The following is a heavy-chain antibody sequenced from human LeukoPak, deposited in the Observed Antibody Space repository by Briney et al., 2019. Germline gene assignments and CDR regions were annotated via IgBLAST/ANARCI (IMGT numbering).Heavy chain of an antibody. CDR3: ARADSSGYNPLFFDY. V-gene: IGHV1-46*01. J-gene: IGHJ4*02. D-gene: IGHD3-22*01. CDR1: GYTFTSYY. CDR2: IDPSGGST. Sequence: ASVKVSCKASGYTFTSYYMHWVRQAPGQGLEWMGIIDPSGGSTSYAQKFQGRVTMTRDTSTNTVYMELSSLRSEDTAVYYCARADSSGYNPLFFDYWGQGTLVTVSS.